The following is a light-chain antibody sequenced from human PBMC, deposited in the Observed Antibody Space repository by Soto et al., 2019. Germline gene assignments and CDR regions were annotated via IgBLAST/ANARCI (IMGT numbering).Light chain of an antibody. CDR2: DAS. CDR1: QAIGTA. J-gene: IGKJ4*01. Sequence: IQMTQSPSYLFADVGDRVIITCRASQAIGTALGWYQQKPGKAPKRLIYDASNLETGVPSRFSGSGSGAEFTLTISSLQAEDFATYFCQESYTTYAVTFGGGTKVDIK. CDR3: QESYTTYAVT. V-gene: IGKV1-39*01.